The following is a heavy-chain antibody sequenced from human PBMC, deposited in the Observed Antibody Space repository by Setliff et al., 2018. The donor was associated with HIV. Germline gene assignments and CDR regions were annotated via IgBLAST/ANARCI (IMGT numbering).Heavy chain of an antibody. V-gene: IGHV4-59*01. J-gene: IGHJ4*02. Sequence: KPSETLSLTCTVSGGSISSYYWSWIRQPPGKGLEWIGYIYYSGSTNYNPSLKSRVTISVDTSKNQFSLKLSSVTAADTAVYYGARGAEGDAYNSLPYFDSWGPGALVTVSS. CDR1: GGSISSYY. D-gene: IGHD1-1*01. CDR3: ARGAEGDAYNSLPYFDS. CDR2: IYYSGST.